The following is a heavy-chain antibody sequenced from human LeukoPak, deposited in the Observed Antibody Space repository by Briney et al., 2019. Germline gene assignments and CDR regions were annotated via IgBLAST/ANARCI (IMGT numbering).Heavy chain of an antibody. Sequence: GGSLRLSCAASGFTFSGYWMHWVRQAPGKGLVWVSRTNRDDSDTTYADSVKGRFTISRDNAKNTLYLQMNTLRAEDTAVYYCVSYYYDSSGCYWGQGTLVTVSS. CDR3: VSYYYDSSGCY. V-gene: IGHV3-74*01. CDR1: GFTFSGYW. J-gene: IGHJ4*02. D-gene: IGHD3-22*01. CDR2: TNRDDSDT.